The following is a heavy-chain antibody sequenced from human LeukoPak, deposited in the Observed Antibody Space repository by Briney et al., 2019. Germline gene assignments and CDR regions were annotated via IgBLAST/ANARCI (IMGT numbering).Heavy chain of an antibody. J-gene: IGHJ5*02. CDR2: NKSKILGVTT. Sequence: GGSLRLFCGTPGFTFSNASIWGVRQAAGKGLAWVGLNKSKILGVTTHYAAPVKGRNTISTDDSKDTLYLQMNSLKPEDTAVYYCTTGIPWGQGTLVTVSS. CDR3: TTGIP. CDR1: GFTFSNAS. V-gene: IGHV3-15*01.